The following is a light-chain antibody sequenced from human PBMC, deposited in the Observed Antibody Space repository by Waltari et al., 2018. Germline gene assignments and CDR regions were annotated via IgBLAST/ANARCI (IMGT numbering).Light chain of an antibody. V-gene: IGLV2-14*01. CDR3: SSYPSSSTYVV. CDR2: DVS. CDR1: SSDVGCYNY. J-gene: IGLJ2*01. Sequence: QSALTQPASVSGSPGQSITISCTGTSSDVGCYNYVSWYQQHPGKAPKLMMYDVSKRPSGVSNRFSGSKSGNTASLTISGLQAGDEADYYCSSYPSSSTYVVFGGGTKLTVL.